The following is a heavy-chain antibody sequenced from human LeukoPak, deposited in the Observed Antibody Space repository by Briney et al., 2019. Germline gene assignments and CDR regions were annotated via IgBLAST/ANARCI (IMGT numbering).Heavy chain of an antibody. CDR2: IRLDGNEK. CDR1: GFTFSNYW. V-gene: IGHV3-7*01. J-gene: IGHJ4*02. Sequence: GGSLRLSCVTSGFTFSNYWMSWVRQAPGKGLEWVANIRLDGNEKNYVDSVKGRFTISRDNAKNSLYLQMNSLRAEDTAVYYCARDPPIFGEDCSGGSCYDYWGQGILVTVSS. D-gene: IGHD2-15*01. CDR3: ARDPPIFGEDCSGGSCYDY.